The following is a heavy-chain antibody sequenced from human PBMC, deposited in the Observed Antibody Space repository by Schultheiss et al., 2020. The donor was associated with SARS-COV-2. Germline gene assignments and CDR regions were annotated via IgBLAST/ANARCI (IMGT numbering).Heavy chain of an antibody. CDR2: IYYSGST. Sequence: SQTLSLTCTVSGGSISSYYWSWIRQPPGKGLEWIGYIYYSGSTNYNPSLKSRVTISVDTSKNQFSLKLSSVTAADTAVYYCARFYDSSGWRRRTFDVWGQGTTVTVSS. D-gene: IGHD3-22*01. J-gene: IGHJ3*01. CDR1: GGSISSYY. CDR3: ARFYDSSGWRRRTFDV. V-gene: IGHV4-59*12.